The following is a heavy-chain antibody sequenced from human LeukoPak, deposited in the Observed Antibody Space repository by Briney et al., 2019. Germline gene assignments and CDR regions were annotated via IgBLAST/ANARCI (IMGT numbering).Heavy chain of an antibody. CDR2: IRGDGVTT. CDR1: GFTYSIYG. V-gene: IGHV3-23*01. J-gene: IGHJ4*02. Sequence: GGSLTLSCAASGFTYSIYGMNWVRQAPGKGLEWVSGIRGDGVTTYYADSVKGRFTISRDNSKNTVYLQMSSLAAEDTAVYYCAKSGYNRFDYWGQGTLVTVSS. CDR3: AKSGYNRFDY. D-gene: IGHD5-24*01.